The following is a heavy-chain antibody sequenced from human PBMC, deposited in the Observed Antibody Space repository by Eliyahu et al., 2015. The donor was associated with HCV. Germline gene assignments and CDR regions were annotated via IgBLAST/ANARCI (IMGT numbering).Heavy chain of an antibody. Sequence: EVQLXESGGGXVKPGGSLRLSCXATGFTFSSYAMNWGPQASGKGLDWVSSISSSGNYIYYADSVRGRFTISRDNADNSVFLQMNSLRAEDTAVYYCARSDGIDYWGQGTLVTVSS. CDR3: ARSDGIDY. V-gene: IGHV3-21*01. CDR2: ISSSGNYI. J-gene: IGHJ4*02. CDR1: GFTFSSYA.